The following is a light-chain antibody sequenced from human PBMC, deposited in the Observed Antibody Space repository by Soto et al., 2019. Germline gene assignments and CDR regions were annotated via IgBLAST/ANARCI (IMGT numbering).Light chain of an antibody. CDR2: HGS. Sequence: EIVMTQSPATLSVSPGERATLSCRASQSISSNLAWYQQKPGQAPRLLIYHGSTRATGIPARFSGSGSGTEFTLPISSLQSEDFAVYYCQQYNKWPPLTFGGGTTVEIK. V-gene: IGKV3-15*01. CDR1: QSISSN. J-gene: IGKJ4*01. CDR3: QQYNKWPPLT.